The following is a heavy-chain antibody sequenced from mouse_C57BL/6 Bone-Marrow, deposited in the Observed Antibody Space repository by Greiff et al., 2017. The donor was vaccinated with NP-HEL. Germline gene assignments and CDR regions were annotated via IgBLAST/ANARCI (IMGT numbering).Heavy chain of an antibody. CDR2: IYPGDGDT. Sequence: QVQLKESGPELVKPGASVKISCKASGYAFSSSWMNWVKQRPGKGLEWIGRIYPGDGDTNYNGKFKGKATLTADKSSSTADMQLSRLTSEDSAVYFCARSGTLLRYYAMDYWGQGTSVTVSS. J-gene: IGHJ4*01. D-gene: IGHD1-1*01. CDR3: ARSGTLLRYYAMDY. V-gene: IGHV1-82*01. CDR1: GYAFSSSW.